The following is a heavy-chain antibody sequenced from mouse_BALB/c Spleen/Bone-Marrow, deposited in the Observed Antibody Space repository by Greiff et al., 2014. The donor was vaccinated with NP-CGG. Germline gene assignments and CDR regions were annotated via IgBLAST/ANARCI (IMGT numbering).Heavy chain of an antibody. CDR2: VDPANGNT. Sequence: VQLKQSGAELVKPGASVKLSCTASGFNIKDTYMHWEKQRPEQGLEWIGRVDPANGNTKYDPKFQGKATITADTSSNTAYLQLSSLISEDTAVYYCARYRLGTYFDYWGQGTTLTVSS. CDR1: GFNIKDTY. CDR3: ARYRLGTYFDY. V-gene: IGHV14-3*02. J-gene: IGHJ2*01. D-gene: IGHD2-14*01.